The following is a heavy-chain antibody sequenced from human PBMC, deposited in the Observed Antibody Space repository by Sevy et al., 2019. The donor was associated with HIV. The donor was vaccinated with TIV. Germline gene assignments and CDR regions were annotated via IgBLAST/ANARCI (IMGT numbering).Heavy chain of an antibody. V-gene: IGHV3-11*01. CDR2: ITGSGSTR. Sequence: GGSLRLSCAASGFTFSDYYMSWIRQAPGKGLEWVSYITGSGSTRYYADSVKGRFTISRDNDKNSLYLQMNSLRAEDTAVYYCAREPAADAFDIWGQGTMFTVSS. CDR3: AREPAADAFDI. D-gene: IGHD6-25*01. CDR1: GFTFSDYY. J-gene: IGHJ3*02.